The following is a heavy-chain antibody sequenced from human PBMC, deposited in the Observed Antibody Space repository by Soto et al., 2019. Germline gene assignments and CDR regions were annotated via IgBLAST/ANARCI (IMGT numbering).Heavy chain of an antibody. CDR1: CYTFTSYG. CDR2: ISAYNGNT. Sequence: AAVKVSCKSSCYTFTSYGISLLRQSPGRGRECMGRISAYNGNTNYAQKLQGRVTMTTDTSTSTAYMELRSLRSDDTAVYYCARSEAVLRRQNYYYYYGMDVWGQGTTVTVSS. J-gene: IGHJ6*02. D-gene: IGHD4-17*01. V-gene: IGHV1-18*01. CDR3: ARSEAVLRRQNYYYYYGMDV.